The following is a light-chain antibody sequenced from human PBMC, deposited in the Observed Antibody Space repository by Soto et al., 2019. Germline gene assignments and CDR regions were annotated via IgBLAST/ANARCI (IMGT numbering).Light chain of an antibody. J-gene: IGKJ5*01. CDR1: QSVSSY. V-gene: IGKV3-11*01. CDR2: DAS. CDR3: QQHSNWPPIT. Sequence: EIVMTQSQDTLSLCPGVKAALSCSASQSVSSYLAWYQQKPGQAPRLLIYDASDRATGIPGRFSGSGSGTDFTLTISSLEPEDFAVYYCQQHSNWPPITFGQGTRLEIK.